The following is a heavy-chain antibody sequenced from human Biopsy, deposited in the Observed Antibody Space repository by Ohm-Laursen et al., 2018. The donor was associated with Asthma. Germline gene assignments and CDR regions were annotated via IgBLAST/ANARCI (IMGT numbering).Heavy chain of an antibody. D-gene: IGHD5-12*01. CDR3: ARGYSGTDRIVYYYSGMEV. J-gene: IGHJ6*02. V-gene: IGHV1-69*01. CDR1: GDSLGSFINYA. CDR2: LIPVLGTA. Sequence: SSVKVSCKASGDSLGSFINYAISWVRQAPRQGLEWMGGLIPVLGTADYAPMLEGRVTITADESTSTAYLELTSLRFEDTAVYYCARGYSGTDRIVYYYSGMEVWGQGTTVTVSS.